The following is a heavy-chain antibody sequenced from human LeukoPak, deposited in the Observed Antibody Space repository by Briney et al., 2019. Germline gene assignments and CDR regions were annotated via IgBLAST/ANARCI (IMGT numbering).Heavy chain of an antibody. CDR2: ISYAGSNK. CDR1: GFTFSSYA. J-gene: IGHJ6*03. D-gene: IGHD5-12*01. Sequence: GGSLRLSCAASGFTFSSYAMHWVRQAPGKGLEWVAVISYAGSNKNYAESAKGRFTISRDNVKNSLYLQMNSLRAEDTALYYCARVVATMDYYYYMDVWGKGTTVTVSS. CDR3: ARVVATMDYYYYMDV. V-gene: IGHV3-30*04.